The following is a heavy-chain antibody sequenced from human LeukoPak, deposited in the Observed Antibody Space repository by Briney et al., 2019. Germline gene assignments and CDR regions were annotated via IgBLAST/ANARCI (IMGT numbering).Heavy chain of an antibody. J-gene: IGHJ6*03. CDR2: ISYDGSNK. V-gene: IGHV3-30*04. CDR1: GFTFSSYA. D-gene: IGHD3-10*01. CDR3: AREATMVRGTVFSDYYYYYMDV. Sequence: GGSLRLSCAASGFTFSSYAIYWLRQAPGKGLEWVAVISYDGSNKYYADSVKGRFTISRDNSKNTLYLQMNSLRAEDTAVYYCAREATMVRGTVFSDYYYYYMDVWGKGTTVTVSS.